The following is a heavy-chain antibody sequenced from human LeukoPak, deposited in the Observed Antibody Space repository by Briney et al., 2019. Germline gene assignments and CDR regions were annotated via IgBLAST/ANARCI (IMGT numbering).Heavy chain of an antibody. V-gene: IGHV3-23*01. Sequence: GGSLRLSCAASGFTFSSYAMSWVRQAPGKGLEWVSAISGSGGSTYYADSVKGRFTISRGNSKGTVYLQMNSLRPEDTAVYYCAKDDAWLQYGNWGRGTLVTVSS. CDR3: AKDDAWLQYGN. J-gene: IGHJ4*02. CDR2: ISGSGGST. CDR1: GFTFSSYA. D-gene: IGHD5-24*01.